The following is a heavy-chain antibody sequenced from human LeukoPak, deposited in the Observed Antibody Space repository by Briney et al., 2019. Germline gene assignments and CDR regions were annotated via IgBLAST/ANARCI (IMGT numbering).Heavy chain of an antibody. CDR3: ARDYKYAFDN. CDR2: IGIDSGNT. Sequence: GGSLRLSRAASGFTFSDYSMNWVRQAPGKGLEWISYIGIDSGNTNYADSVKGRFTISGDKAKNPLYLQMNSLRVEDTAVYYCARDYKYAFDNWGQGTLVTVSS. J-gene: IGHJ4*02. D-gene: IGHD5-24*01. V-gene: IGHV3-48*01. CDR1: GFTFSDYS.